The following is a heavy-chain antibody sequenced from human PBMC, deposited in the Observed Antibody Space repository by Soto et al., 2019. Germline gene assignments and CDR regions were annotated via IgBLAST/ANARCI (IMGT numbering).Heavy chain of an antibody. Sequence: TSETLSLTCTGSGGSISSYSWSWIRQPPGKGLEWIGYIYHSGSTYYNPSLKSRVTISVDRSKNQFSLKLSSVTAADTAVYYCARRWGTYFDFWGQGTLVTVSS. J-gene: IGHJ4*02. CDR1: GGSISSYS. CDR3: ARRWGTYFDF. D-gene: IGHD7-27*01. CDR2: IYHSGST. V-gene: IGHV4-59*01.